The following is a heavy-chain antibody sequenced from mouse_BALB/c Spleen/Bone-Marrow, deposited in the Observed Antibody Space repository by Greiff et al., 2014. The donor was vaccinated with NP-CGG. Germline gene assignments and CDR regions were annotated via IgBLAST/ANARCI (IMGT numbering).Heavy chain of an antibody. J-gene: IGHJ2*01. CDR1: GFTFSSYG. Sequence: EVQVVESGGDLVKPGGSLKLSCAASGFTFSSYGMSWVRQTPDKRLEWVATISSGGSYTYYPDSVKGRFTISRDNAKNTLYLQMSSLKSEDTAMYYCARQYGNYWDCFDYWGQGTTLTVSS. V-gene: IGHV5-6*01. CDR2: ISSGGSYT. CDR3: ARQYGNYWDCFDY. D-gene: IGHD2-10*02.